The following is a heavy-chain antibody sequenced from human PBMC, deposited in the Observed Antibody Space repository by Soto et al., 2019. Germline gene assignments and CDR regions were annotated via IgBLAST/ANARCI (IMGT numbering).Heavy chain of an antibody. D-gene: IGHD3-9*01. CDR2: LSGTSGSI. Sequence: VGSLRLSCASSVFTFSDYAMTCVRHSPGKGLEWVSSLSGTSGSIYYAASVKGRFTVSRDNSENTLYLQMNSLRAEDTATYYCARVSQIFVVNSFEQWGPGTLVIVS. V-gene: IGHV3-23*01. CDR1: VFTFSDYA. CDR3: ARVSQIFVVNSFEQ. J-gene: IGHJ4*02.